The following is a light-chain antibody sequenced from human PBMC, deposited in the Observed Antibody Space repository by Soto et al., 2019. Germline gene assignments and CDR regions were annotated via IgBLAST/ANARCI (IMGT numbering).Light chain of an antibody. J-gene: IGKJ1*01. CDR3: QQYHRYSP. Sequence: DIQMTQSPSTLSASVGDRVTITCRASQSINAWLAWYQQKPGKAPKLLIYDVSTLDSGVPSRFSGSASGTAFTLTISSLDSDDFATYYCQQYHRYSPFGQGTKVDIK. CDR2: DVS. CDR1: QSINAW. V-gene: IGKV1-5*01.